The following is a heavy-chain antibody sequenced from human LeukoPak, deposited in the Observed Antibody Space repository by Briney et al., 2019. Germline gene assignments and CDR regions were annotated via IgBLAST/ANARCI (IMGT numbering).Heavy chain of an antibody. CDR3: ARGGAARLHFQN. D-gene: IGHD6-6*01. CDR1: GGSFSGYY. Sequence: KSSETLSLTCAVYGGSFSGYYWNWIRQPPGKGPEWIGYIYHSGSTNYNPSLQSRVTISVDTSKNQFSLNLNSVTAADTAVYYCARGGAARLHFQNWGQGTLVTVSS. V-gene: IGHV4-34*11. CDR2: IYHSGST. J-gene: IGHJ1*01.